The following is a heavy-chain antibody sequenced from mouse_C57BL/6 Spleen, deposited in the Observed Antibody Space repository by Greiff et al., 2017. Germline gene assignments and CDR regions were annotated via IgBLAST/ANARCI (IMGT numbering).Heavy chain of an antibody. V-gene: IGHV6-6*01. J-gene: IGHJ1*03. CDR3: TRGYGSNWYFDV. Sequence: DVKLVESGGGLVQPGGSMKLSCAASGFTFSDAWMDWVRQSPEKGLEWVAEIRNKANNHATYYAESVKGRFTISRDESKSSVYLQMNSLRAEDAGIYYCTRGYGSNWYFDVWGTGTTVTVSS. CDR2: IRNKANNHAT. CDR1: GFTFSDAW. D-gene: IGHD1-1*01.